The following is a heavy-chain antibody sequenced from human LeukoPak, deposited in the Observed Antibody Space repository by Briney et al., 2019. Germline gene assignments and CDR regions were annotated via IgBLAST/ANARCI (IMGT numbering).Heavy chain of an antibody. D-gene: IGHD1-7*01. CDR2: INIDGSNT. CDR3: VRDSSYYMDV. Sequence: TGGSLRLSXAASGFTFSNYWMHWVRQVPGKGLVWVSRINIDGSNTIYADSVKGRFTISRDNAKNTLYLQMNSLRAEDTAIYYCVRDSSYYMDVWGKGTTVTVSS. CDR1: GFTFSNYW. V-gene: IGHV3-74*01. J-gene: IGHJ6*03.